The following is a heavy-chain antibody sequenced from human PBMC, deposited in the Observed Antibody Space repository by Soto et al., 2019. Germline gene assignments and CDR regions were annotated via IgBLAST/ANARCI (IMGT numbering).Heavy chain of an antibody. CDR3: GGIRSYGNRNYFDY. CDR2: FDWDDDK. D-gene: IGHD4-4*01. J-gene: IGHJ4*02. Sequence: SGPTLVNPTQTLTLTCTFSGFSLSTSGMCVSWIRQPPVKALEWLALFDWDDDKYYRTSLKTRLTISKDTSKTKEVLTMTNMDPVDTATYYCGGIRSYGNRNYFDYWGQGTLVTVSS. V-gene: IGHV2-70*01. CDR1: GFSLSTSGMC.